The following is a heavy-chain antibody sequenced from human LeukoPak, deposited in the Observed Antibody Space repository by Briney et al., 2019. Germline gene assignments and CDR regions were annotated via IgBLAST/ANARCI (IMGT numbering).Heavy chain of an antibody. CDR3: ARDMGPIAAAGVFDY. Sequence: SVKVSCKASGGTFSSYAISWVRQAPGQGLEWMGGIIPIFGTANYAQKFQGRVTITADESTSTAYMELSSLRSEDTAVYYCARDMGPIAAAGVFDYWGQGTLVTVSS. CDR2: IIPIFGTA. CDR1: GGTFSSYA. V-gene: IGHV1-69*13. D-gene: IGHD6-13*01. J-gene: IGHJ4*02.